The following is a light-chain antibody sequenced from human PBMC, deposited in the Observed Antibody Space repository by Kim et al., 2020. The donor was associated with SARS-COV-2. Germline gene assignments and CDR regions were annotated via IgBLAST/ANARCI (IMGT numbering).Light chain of an antibody. CDR1: SSDIGIYNY. CDR2: DVK. V-gene: IGLV2-14*03. J-gene: IGLJ3*02. Sequence: QSALTQTASVSASPGQSITLSCTGTSSDIGIYNYVSWYHQHPGKAPKLLIFDVKTRPSGVSDRFFGSKSGSTASLTISHVQAEDEGIYYCSSYTTSTTWVFGGGTQLTVL. CDR3: SSYTTSTTWV.